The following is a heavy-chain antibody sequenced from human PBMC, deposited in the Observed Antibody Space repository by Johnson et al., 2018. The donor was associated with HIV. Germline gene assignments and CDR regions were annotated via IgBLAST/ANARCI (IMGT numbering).Heavy chain of an antibody. CDR3: ARGWGDCGGDCFLGAFDI. D-gene: IGHD2-21*01. Sequence: QVQLVESGGGLVKPGGSLRLSCAASGFTFSDYYMSWIRQAPGKGLEWVSYISSSGSPRYYADPVKGRFPISTDNAKNSLYLQMHSLRAEDAALYYCARGWGDCGGDCFLGAFDIWGQGTMVTVSS. J-gene: IGHJ3*02. CDR2: ISSSGSPR. CDR1: GFTFSDYY. V-gene: IGHV3-11*04.